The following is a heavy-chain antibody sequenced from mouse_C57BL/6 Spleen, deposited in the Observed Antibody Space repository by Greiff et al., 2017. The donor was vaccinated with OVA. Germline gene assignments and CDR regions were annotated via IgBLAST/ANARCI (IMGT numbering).Heavy chain of an antibody. CDR2: FYTGSGSI. J-gene: IGHJ2*01. D-gene: IGHD2-3*01. CDR1: GYTFTEYT. V-gene: IGHV1-62-2*01. CDR3: ARHEDKKGDGYPRRR. Sequence: QVQLQQSGAELVKPGASVKLSCKASGYTFTEYTIHWVKQRSGQGLEWIGWFYTGSGSIQYNEKFTDKATLTADQSYSTVYMELSRLTSEDSAVYFWARHEDKKGDGYPRRRGGQGTTLTGSS.